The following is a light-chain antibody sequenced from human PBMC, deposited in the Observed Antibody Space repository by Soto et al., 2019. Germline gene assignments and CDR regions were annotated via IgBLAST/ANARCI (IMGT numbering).Light chain of an antibody. CDR3: CSYAGARV. V-gene: IGLV2-11*01. J-gene: IGLJ3*02. CDR2: DVT. CDR1: STDVGHSNS. Sequence: QSALTQPRSVSGSHGQSVTISCTGTSTDVGHSNSVSWYRQHPGKAPKLIIYDVTHRPSGVPERFSGSKSGNTASLTISGLQAEDEGDYYCCSYAGARVFGGGTKLTVL.